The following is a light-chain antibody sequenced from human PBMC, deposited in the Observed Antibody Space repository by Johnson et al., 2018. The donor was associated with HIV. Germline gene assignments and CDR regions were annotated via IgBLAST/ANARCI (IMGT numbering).Light chain of an antibody. CDR1: SSNIGNNY. J-gene: IGLJ1*01. Sequence: QSVLTQPPSVSAAPGQKVTISCSGSSSNIGNNYVSWYQQLPGTAPKLFIYENNKRPSGIPDRFSGSRSGTSATLGITVLQTGDEADYYCGTWDSSLSAYVVGTGTKVTVL. CDR3: GTWDSSLSAYV. V-gene: IGLV1-51*02. CDR2: ENN.